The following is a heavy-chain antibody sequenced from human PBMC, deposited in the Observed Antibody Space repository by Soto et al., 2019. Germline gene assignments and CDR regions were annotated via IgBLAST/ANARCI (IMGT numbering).Heavy chain of an antibody. CDR3: ARGRGSYDY. J-gene: IGHJ4*02. CDR1: GGSFSGYY. Sequence: QVQLQQWGAGLLKPSETLSLTCAVYGGSFSGYYWSWIRQPPGKGLEWIGEINHSGSTNYNPSLKGRVTISVDTSKSQFSLKLSSVTAADTAVYYCARGRGSYDYWGQGTLVTVSS. CDR2: INHSGST. D-gene: IGHD1-26*01. V-gene: IGHV4-34*01.